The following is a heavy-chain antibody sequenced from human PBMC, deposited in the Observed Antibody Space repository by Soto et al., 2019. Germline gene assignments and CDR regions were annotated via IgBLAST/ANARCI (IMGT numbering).Heavy chain of an antibody. CDR3: TSTNYDMLTGDYYFDS. V-gene: IGHV1-18*01. CDR1: GYTFTSYG. J-gene: IGHJ4*01. Sequence: QVQLVQSGAEVKKPGASVKVYCKASGYTFTSYGISWVRQAPGQGLEWMGWISAYNGNTNYAQKLQRRVTMTTDTSTSTAYMELMSLRSDDTAVSYCTSTNYDMLTGDYYFDSYGHGTLFTVSS. D-gene: IGHD3-9*01. CDR2: ISAYNGNT.